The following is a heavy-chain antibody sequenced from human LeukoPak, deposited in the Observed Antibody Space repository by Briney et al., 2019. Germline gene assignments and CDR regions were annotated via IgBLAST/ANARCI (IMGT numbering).Heavy chain of an antibody. CDR3: ARAKKSIAVAGTLDY. J-gene: IGHJ4*02. CDR1: GYTFTGYY. CDR2: INPNSGGT. Sequence: ASVKVSCKASGYTFTGYYMHWVRQAPGQGLEWMGWINPNSGGTNYAQKFQGRVTMTRDTSISTAYMELSRLGSDDTAVYYCARAKKSIAVAGTLDYWGQGTLVTVSS. V-gene: IGHV1-2*02. D-gene: IGHD6-19*01.